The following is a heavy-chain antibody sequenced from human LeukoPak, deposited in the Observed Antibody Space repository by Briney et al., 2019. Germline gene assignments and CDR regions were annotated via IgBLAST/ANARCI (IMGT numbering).Heavy chain of an antibody. D-gene: IGHD6-19*01. Sequence: GSLRLSCAASGFTFSSYGMSWVRQAPGKGLEWVSAISGSGGSTYYADSVKGRFTISRDNAKNSLYLQMNSLRAEDMALYYCAKDSSLYSSGWSTFDYWGQGTLVTVSS. J-gene: IGHJ4*02. CDR1: GFTFSSYG. CDR2: ISGSGGST. CDR3: AKDSSLYSSGWSTFDY. V-gene: IGHV3-23*01.